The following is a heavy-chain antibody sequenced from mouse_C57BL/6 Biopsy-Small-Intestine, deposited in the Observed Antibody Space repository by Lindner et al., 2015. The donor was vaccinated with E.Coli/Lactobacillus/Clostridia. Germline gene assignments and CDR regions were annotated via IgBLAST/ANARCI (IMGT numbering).Heavy chain of an antibody. D-gene: IGHD2-3*01. Sequence: VQLQESGPELVKPGASVKISCKASGYSFASYYIHWVKQRPGQGLEWIGWIYPGSGNTKYNEKFKGKATLTADTSSSTAYMQLSSLTSEDSAVYYCARGSIYDGYYWYFDVWGTGTTVTASS. V-gene: IGHV1-66*01. CDR3: ARGSIYDGYYWYFDV. J-gene: IGHJ1*03. CDR1: GYSFASYY. CDR2: IYPGSGNT.